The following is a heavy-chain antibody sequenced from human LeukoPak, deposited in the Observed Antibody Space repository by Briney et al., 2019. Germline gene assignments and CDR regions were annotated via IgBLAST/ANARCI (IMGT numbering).Heavy chain of an antibody. J-gene: IGHJ4*02. CDR3: AKRGVVIRGILVIGYHQEAYHYDF. V-gene: IGHV3-23*01. CDR1: GISLSNYG. D-gene: IGHD3-10*01. CDR2: ISERGGST. Sequence: GGSLRLSCVVSGISLSNYGMTWVRQAPGRGLEWVSYISERGGSTAYADSVKGRFTISRDTSLNTLYLQMNNLRAEDTAVYFCAKRGVVIRGILVIGYHQEAYHYDFWGQGVLVTVSS.